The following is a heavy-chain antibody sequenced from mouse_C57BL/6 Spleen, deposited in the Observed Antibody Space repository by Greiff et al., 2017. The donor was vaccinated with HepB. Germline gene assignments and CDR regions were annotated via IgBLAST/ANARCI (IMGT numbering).Heavy chain of an antibody. CDR3: ARALTHYYGSSFWFAY. V-gene: IGHV5-4*03. CDR2: ISDGGSYT. Sequence: EVKLVESGGGLVKPGGSLKLSCAASGFTFSSYAMSWVRQTPEKRLEWVATISDGGSYTYYPDNVKGRFTISRDNAKNNLYLQMSHLKSEDTAMYYCARALTHYYGSSFWFAYWGQGTLVTVSA. CDR1: GFTFSSYA. D-gene: IGHD1-1*01. J-gene: IGHJ3*01.